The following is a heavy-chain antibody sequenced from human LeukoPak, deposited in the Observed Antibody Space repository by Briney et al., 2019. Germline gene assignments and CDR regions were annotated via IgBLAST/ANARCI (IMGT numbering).Heavy chain of an antibody. CDR2: ISDSGSST. CDR3: AKVLTIFGVITPLDY. Sequence: GGSLRLSCAASGSTFTNYAMSWVRQAPGKGLERVSSISDSGSSTYYADSVKGRFTISRDNSKNTLFVQMNSLRAEDTAVYYCAKVLTIFGVITPLDYCGQGTLVTVSS. V-gene: IGHV3-23*01. CDR1: GSTFTNYA. D-gene: IGHD3-3*01. J-gene: IGHJ4*02.